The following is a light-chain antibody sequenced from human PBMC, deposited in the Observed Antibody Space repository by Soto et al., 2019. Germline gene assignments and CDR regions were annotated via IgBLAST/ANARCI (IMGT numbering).Light chain of an antibody. CDR1: QNPSGW. CDR3: QQWIGFSWT. V-gene: IGKV1-5*03. CDR2: KAS. J-gene: IGKJ1*01. Sequence: DIHLTQSPSTLSASVGDRVVITCRASQNPSGWLAWYQQKPGKAPKLLIYKASTLVIGVPSRFRGSGSGTEFSLTISSLQPDDFATYYCQQWIGFSWTFGQGTKVEIK.